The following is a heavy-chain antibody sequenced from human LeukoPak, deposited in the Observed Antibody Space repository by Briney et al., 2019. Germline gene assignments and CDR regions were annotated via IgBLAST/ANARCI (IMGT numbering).Heavy chain of an antibody. J-gene: IGHJ4*02. D-gene: IGHD3-10*01. Sequence: GGSLRLSCAASGFRFDDYAMHWVRQVPGKGLEWVSGLSWNSGSLDYADSVKGRFTISGDNAKNSLYVQMNSLRVEDTAFYYCAKASVSMLRGAIEDWGQGTLVTVSS. V-gene: IGHV3-9*01. CDR2: LSWNSGSL. CDR1: GFRFDDYA. CDR3: AKASVSMLRGAIED.